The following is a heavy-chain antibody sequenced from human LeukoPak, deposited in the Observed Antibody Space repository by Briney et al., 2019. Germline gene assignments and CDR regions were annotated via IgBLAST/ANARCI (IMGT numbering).Heavy chain of an antibody. CDR2: ISGSGGST. Sequence: GGSLRLSCAASGFTFSSYGMSWVRQAPGRGLEWVSAISGSGGSTYYADSVKGRFTISRDNSKNTLYLQMNSLRAEDTAVYYCARVGDYDSSGYYAHFDYWGQGTLVTVSS. D-gene: IGHD3-22*01. CDR3: ARVGDYDSSGYYAHFDY. CDR1: GFTFSSYG. J-gene: IGHJ4*02. V-gene: IGHV3-23*01.